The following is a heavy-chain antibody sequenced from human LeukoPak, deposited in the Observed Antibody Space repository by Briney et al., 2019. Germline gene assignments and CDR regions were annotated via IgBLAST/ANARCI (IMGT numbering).Heavy chain of an antibody. D-gene: IGHD1-26*01. V-gene: IGHV3-23*01. CDR1: GFTFSTYA. CDR3: AKVGSGRSFDY. Sequence: GGSLRLSCAASGFTFSTYAMSWVRQAPGKGLEWVSSISGSGSITYYADSVKGRFTISRDNSKNTLYLQMNSLRAEDTAVYYCAKVGSGRSFDYWAREPWSPSPQ. CDR2: ISGSGSIT. J-gene: IGHJ4*02.